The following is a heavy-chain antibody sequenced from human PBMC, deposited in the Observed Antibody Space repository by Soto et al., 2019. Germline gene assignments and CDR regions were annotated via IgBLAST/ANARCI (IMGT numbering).Heavy chain of an antibody. CDR1: GGSFSGYY. V-gene: IGHV4-34*01. J-gene: IGHJ5*02. CDR3: ASKGGIAAADHPPRSDNWFEP. Sequence: PSETLSLTCAVYGGSFSGYYWSWIRQPPGKGLEWIGEINHSGSTNYNPSLKSRVTISVDTSKNQFSLKLSSVAAADTAVYYCASKGGIAAADHPPRSDNWFEPWGQGTLVAVS. D-gene: IGHD6-13*01. CDR2: INHSGST.